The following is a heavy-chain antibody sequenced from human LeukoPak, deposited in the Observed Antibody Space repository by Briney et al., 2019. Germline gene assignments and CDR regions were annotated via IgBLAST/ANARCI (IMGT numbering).Heavy chain of an antibody. CDR3: ASTADSIYDSSGYYFPGFGY. J-gene: IGHJ4*02. CDR2: IIPIFGAA. D-gene: IGHD3-22*01. V-gene: IGHV1-69*05. Sequence: SVKVSCKASGGTFSSYAISWVRQAPGQGLEWMGGIIPIFGAANYAQKFQGRVTITTDESTSTAYMELSSLRSEDTAVYYCASTADSIYDSSGYYFPGFGYWGQGTLVTVSS. CDR1: GGTFSSYA.